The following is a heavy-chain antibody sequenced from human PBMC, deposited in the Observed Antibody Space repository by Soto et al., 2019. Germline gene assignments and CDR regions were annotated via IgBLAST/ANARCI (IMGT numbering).Heavy chain of an antibody. CDR3: ARDRSSSWPYYYYYYGMDV. CDR1: GDSVSSNSAA. CDR2: TYYRSKWYN. D-gene: IGHD6-13*01. V-gene: IGHV6-1*01. Sequence: SQTLSLTCAISGDSVSSNSAAWSWIRQSPSRGLEWLGRTYYRSKWYNDYAVSVKSRITINPDTSKNQFSLQLNSVTPEDTAVYYCARDRSSSWPYYYYYYGMDVWGQGTTVTVSS. J-gene: IGHJ6*02.